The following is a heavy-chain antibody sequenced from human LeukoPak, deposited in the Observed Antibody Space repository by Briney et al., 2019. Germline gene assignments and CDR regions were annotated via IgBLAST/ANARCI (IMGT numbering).Heavy chain of an antibody. D-gene: IGHD3-3*01. J-gene: IGHJ3*02. CDR3: ARDYDFWSGLDAFDI. CDR1: GGSISSYY. Sequence: SETLSLTCTVSGGSISSYYWSRIRQPAGKGLEWIGRIYTSRSTNYNPSLKSRVTMSVDTSKNQFSLKLSSVTAADTAVYYCARDYDFWSGLDAFDIWGQGTMVTVSS. CDR2: IYTSRST. V-gene: IGHV4-4*07.